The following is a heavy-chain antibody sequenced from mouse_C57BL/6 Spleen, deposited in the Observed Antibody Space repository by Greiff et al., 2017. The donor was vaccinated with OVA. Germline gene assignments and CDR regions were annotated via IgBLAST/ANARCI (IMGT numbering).Heavy chain of an antibody. CDR2: IDPSDSYT. V-gene: IGHV1-59*01. J-gene: IGHJ4*01. CDR1: GYTFTSYW. CDR3: ARWDGYYAMDY. Sequence: QVHVKQPGAELVRPGPSVKLSCKASGYTFTSYWMHWVKQRPGQGLEWIGVIDPSDSYTNYNQKFKGKATLTVDTSSSTAYMQLSSLTSEDSAVYYCARWDGYYAMDYWGQGTSVTVSS. D-gene: IGHD2-3*01.